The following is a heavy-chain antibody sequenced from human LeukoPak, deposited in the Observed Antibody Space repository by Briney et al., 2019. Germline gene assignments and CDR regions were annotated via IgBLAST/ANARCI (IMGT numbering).Heavy chain of an antibody. CDR2: IKRKTDGGTI. CDR1: GFTFSDYY. J-gene: IGHJ6*02. V-gene: IGHV3-15*01. Sequence: GGSLRLSCAASGFTFSDYYMSWIRQVPGKGLEWVGRIKRKTDGGTIDYGAAVKGRFTISRDDSKNTLYLQMDSLKSEDTAVYYCTTYDYGDYYFFYGMDVWGQGTTVTVSS. D-gene: IGHD4-17*01. CDR3: TTYDYGDYYFFYGMDV.